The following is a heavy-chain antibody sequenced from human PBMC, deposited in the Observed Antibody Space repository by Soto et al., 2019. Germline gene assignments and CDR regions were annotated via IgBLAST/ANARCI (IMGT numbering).Heavy chain of an antibody. CDR2: IDPSDSYT. D-gene: IGHD5-18*01. CDR3: ARHVGYSYGYAQGPDY. CDR1: GYSFTSYW. Sequence: GESLKISCKGSGYSFTSYWISWVRQMPGKGLEWMGRIDPSDSYTNYSPSFQGHVTISADKSISTAYLQWSSLKASDTAMYYFARHVGYSYGYAQGPDYWGQGTLVTVSS. J-gene: IGHJ4*02. V-gene: IGHV5-10-1*01.